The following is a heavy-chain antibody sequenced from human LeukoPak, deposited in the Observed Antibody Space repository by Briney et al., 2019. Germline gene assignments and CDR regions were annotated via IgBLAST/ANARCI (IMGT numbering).Heavy chain of an antibody. CDR1: GFTFSSPG. J-gene: IGHJ4*02. Sequence: PGGSLRLSCAASGFTFSSPGMSWVRQAPGNGLEWVSAISGTGGTTYYADSVKGRFTISRDNSKNTLYLQMNSLRAEDTAVYYCAKHEKKGASNWNDVLDYWGQGTLVTVSS. CDR2: ISGTGGTT. V-gene: IGHV3-23*01. CDR3: AKHEKKGASNWNDVLDY. D-gene: IGHD1-1*01.